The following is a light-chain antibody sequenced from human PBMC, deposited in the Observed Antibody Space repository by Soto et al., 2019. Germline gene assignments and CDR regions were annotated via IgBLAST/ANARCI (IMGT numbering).Light chain of an antibody. CDR1: QSVLYSSNNKNY. CDR3: QHQFT. V-gene: IGKV4-1*01. Sequence: DIVMTQSPDSLAVSLGERATINCKSSQSVLYSSNNKNYLAWYQQKPGQPPKLLIYWASTRESGVPDRFSGSGSGTEFTLTISSLQAEDVAVYYCQHQFTFGPGTKVDIK. J-gene: IGKJ3*01. CDR2: WAS.